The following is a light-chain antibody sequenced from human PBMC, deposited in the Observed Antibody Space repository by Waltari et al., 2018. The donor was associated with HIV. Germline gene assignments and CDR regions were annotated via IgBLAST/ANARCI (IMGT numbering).Light chain of an antibody. CDR3: QVWDGTSDHPGV. Sequence: SYVLTQPPSVSVAPGQTATITCGGNNIGSKSVHWYQQKPGQAPVLAVYDDSDRPSGIPERFSGSNSGNTATLTISRVEAGDEADYYCQVWDGTSDHPGVFGGGTKLTVL. CDR1: NIGSKS. CDR2: DDS. J-gene: IGLJ2*01. V-gene: IGLV3-21*02.